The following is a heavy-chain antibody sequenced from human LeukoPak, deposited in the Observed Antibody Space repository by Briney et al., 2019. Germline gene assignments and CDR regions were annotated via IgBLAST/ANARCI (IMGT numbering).Heavy chain of an antibody. CDR2: ISSSGSTI. D-gene: IGHD3-10*01. CDR3: ARGYYYGSGSPSPYI. Sequence: PGGSLRLSCAASGFTFSSYEMNWVRQAPGKGLEWVSYISSSGSTIYYADPVKGRFTISRDNAKNSLYLQMNSLRAEDTAVYYCARGYYYGSGSPSPYIWGQGTMVTVSS. J-gene: IGHJ3*02. V-gene: IGHV3-48*03. CDR1: GFTFSSYE.